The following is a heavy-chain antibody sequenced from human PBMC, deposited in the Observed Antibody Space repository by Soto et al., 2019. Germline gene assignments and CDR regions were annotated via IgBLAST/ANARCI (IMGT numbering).Heavy chain of an antibody. CDR1: GGSITDSYW. D-gene: IGHD3-3*01. Sequence: QVQLQQPGPGLVKPSGTLSLTCEVSGGSITDSYWWSWVRQPPGGGLEWIGEIYQSGTTNYNPSLKSRVTISVDKSKNQFSLKLKSVTAADTAVYYRARTSKSRFSEWPQYYYAMDVWGQGTTVTVSS. V-gene: IGHV4-4*02. J-gene: IGHJ6*02. CDR2: IYQSGTT. CDR3: ARTSKSRFSEWPQYYYAMDV.